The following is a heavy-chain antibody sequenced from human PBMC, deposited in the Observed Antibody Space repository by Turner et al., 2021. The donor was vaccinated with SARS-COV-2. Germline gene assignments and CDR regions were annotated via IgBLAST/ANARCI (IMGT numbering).Heavy chain of an antibody. Sequence: QVQLVESGGGVVQPGRSLRLSCAASGFTFSSYGMHWVRQAPARGLEWVAVIWNEEIIKYYADSVKARFTIPRDNSKNPLYRKRNGRRAEDPAVYYWARPPLPAVFPTSFDAFDIWGQGTMVTVSS. J-gene: IGHJ3*02. CDR1: GFTFSSYG. CDR3: ARPPLPAVFPTSFDAFDI. D-gene: IGHD2-21*01. CDR2: IWNEEIIK. V-gene: IGHV3-33*01.